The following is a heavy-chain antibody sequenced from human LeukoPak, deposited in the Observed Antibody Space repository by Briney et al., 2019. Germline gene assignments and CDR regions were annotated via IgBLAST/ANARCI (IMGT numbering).Heavy chain of an antibody. J-gene: IGHJ5*01. V-gene: IGHV4-39*02. CDR3: ARDQNINWFYF. Sequence: SETLSLTCTVSRTSINSNNFYWGWIRQPPGQGLEWIGTISYSGNTFYNPSLKSRVTISVDTSEQQFSLKLSSVTAADTAVYYCARDQNINWFYFWGQGTLVTVSS. CDR1: RTSINSNNFY. CDR2: ISYSGNT.